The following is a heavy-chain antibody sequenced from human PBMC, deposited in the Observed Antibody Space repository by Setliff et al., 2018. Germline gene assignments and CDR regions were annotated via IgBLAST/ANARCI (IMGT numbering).Heavy chain of an antibody. Sequence: PGGSLRLSCAASGFTFSASTMNWVRQAPGKGLEWVSSISGSSSNFIYSADSVRGRFTISRDNAKNSLFLQMNSLRAEDTAVYYCAREGALGTDSWGQGTLVTVSS. V-gene: IGHV3-21*04. J-gene: IGHJ5*01. D-gene: IGHD1-26*01. CDR1: GFTFSAST. CDR3: AREGALGTDS. CDR2: ISGSSSNFI.